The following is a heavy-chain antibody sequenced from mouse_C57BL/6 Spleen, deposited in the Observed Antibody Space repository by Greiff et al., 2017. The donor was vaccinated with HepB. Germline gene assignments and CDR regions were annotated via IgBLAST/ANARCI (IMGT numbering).Heavy chain of an antibody. CDR2: IYPGDGDT. CDR3: AREQTGTPFDY. D-gene: IGHD4-1*01. Sequence: QVQLKESGAELVKPGASVKISCKASGYAFSSYWMNWVKQRPGKGLEWIGQIYPGDGDTNYNGKFKGKATLTADKSSSTAYMQLSSLTSEDSAVYFCAREQTGTPFDYWGQGTTLTVSS. J-gene: IGHJ2*01. CDR1: GYAFSSYW. V-gene: IGHV1-80*01.